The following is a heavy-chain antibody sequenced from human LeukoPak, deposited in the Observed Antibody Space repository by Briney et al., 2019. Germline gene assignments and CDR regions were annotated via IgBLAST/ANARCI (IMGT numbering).Heavy chain of an antibody. CDR3: AKLGQVVVVAALNWFDP. CDR2: ISGSGGST. J-gene: IGHJ5*02. D-gene: IGHD2-15*01. Sequence: PGGSLRLSCAASGFTFSSYAMSWVRQAPGKGLEWVSAISGSGGSTYYADSVKGRFTLSRDKSKNTLYLQMNSLRAEDTAVYYCAKLGQVVVVAALNWFDPWGQGTLVTVS. V-gene: IGHV3-23*01. CDR1: GFTFSSYA.